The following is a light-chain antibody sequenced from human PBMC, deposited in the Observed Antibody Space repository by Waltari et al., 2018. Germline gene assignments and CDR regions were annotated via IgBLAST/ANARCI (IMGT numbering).Light chain of an antibody. J-gene: IGLJ2*01. CDR3: QAWDSSAVI. Sequence: SYELTQAPSVSVSPAQTASITRSGGKIENKSAYWYQQKSGQSPVLVIHQDTKRPSGIPERFSGSNSGSAATLTITGTQAVDEADYYCQAWDSSAVIFGGGTKLTVL. CDR2: QDT. CDR1: KIENKS. V-gene: IGLV3-1*01.